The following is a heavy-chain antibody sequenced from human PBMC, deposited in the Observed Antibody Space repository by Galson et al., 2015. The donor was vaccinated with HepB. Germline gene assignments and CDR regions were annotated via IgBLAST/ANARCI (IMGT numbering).Heavy chain of an antibody. D-gene: IGHD5-18*01. CDR2: IYYTGST. CDR3: ARAGRYSDGTYYNYMDV. V-gene: IGHV4-59*01. J-gene: IGHJ6*03. Sequence: LSLTYTVSGGSISSYYWSWIRQPPGKGLEWIGYIYYTGSTDYNPSLKSRVTISVDTSKNQFSLRLSSVTAADTALYYCARAGRYSDGTYYNYMDVWGKGTTVTVSS. CDR1: GGSISSYY.